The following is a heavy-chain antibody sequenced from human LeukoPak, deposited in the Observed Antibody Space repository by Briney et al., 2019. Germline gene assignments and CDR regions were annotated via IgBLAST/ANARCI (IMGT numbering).Heavy chain of an antibody. V-gene: IGHV1-2*02. CDR3: ARVMPYYYYYYMDV. J-gene: IGHJ6*03. D-gene: IGHD2-2*01. CDR2: INPNSGGT. CDR1: GYTFTGYY. Sequence: GASVKVSCKAPGYTFTGYYMHWVRQAPGQGLEWMGWINPNSGGTNYAQKFQGRVTMTRDTSISTAYMELSRLRSDDTAVYYCARVMPYYYYYYMDVWGKGTTVTVSS.